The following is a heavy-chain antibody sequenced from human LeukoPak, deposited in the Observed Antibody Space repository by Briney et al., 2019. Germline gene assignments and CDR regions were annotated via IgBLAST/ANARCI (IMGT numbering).Heavy chain of an antibody. J-gene: IGHJ5*02. D-gene: IGHD7-27*01. Sequence: GGSLRLSCAASGFTFSNAWMNWVRQAPGKGLEWVANIKEDGSEKYYVDSVKGRFTISRDNAKNSLDLQMNSLRAEGTAVYYCTGGWGSFDHWGQGTLVTVS. CDR2: IKEDGSEK. V-gene: IGHV3-7*02. CDR3: TGGWGSFDH. CDR1: GFTFSNAW.